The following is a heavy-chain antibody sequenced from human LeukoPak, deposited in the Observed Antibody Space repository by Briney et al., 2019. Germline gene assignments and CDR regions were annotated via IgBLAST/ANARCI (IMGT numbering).Heavy chain of an antibody. CDR2: INYSGST. J-gene: IGHJ4*02. CDR1: GGSIGSYY. CDR3: AGEGDYWHRFDH. Sequence: SETLSLTCTVSGGSIGSYYWSWIRQPPGKGLEWIGYINYSGSTKYNPSLKSRVTISVDTSKNQFSLKVSSVTAADTAVYYCAGEGDYWHRFDHWGRGTLVTVSS. D-gene: IGHD4-17*01. V-gene: IGHV4-59*01.